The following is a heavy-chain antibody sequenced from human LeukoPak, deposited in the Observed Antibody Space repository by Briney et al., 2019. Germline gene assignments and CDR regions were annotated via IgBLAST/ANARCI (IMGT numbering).Heavy chain of an antibody. V-gene: IGHV4-30-4*01. CDR3: AGIRWLGAFDI. Sequence: SETLSLTCTVSGGSISSGDYYWSWIRQPPGKGLEWIGYIYYSGSTYYKPSLKSRVTISVDTSKNQFSLKLSSVTAADTAVYYCAGIRWLGAFDIWGQGTMVTVSS. CDR1: GGSISSGDYY. CDR2: IYYSGST. D-gene: IGHD4-23*01. J-gene: IGHJ3*02.